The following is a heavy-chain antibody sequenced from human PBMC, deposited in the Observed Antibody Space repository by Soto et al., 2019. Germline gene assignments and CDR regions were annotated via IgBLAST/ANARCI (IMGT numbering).Heavy chain of an antibody. D-gene: IGHD2-15*01. J-gene: IGHJ2*01. V-gene: IGHV1-18*01. Sequence: QVQLEQSGAEVKKPGASVRVSCKASGYSFNDYGMSWVRQAPGQGLEWMGWIGPYEGVTNHAQTFQGRVTMTVDTSTNTADMELRRLRSDDTAIYYCARCYCSVGSCYTCWHFDLWGPGTLVTVTA. CDR2: IGPYEGVT. CDR3: ARCYCSVGSCYTCWHFDL. CDR1: GYSFNDYG.